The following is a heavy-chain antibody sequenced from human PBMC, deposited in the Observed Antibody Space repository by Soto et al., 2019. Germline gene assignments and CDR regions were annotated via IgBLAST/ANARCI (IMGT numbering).Heavy chain of an antibody. CDR1: GFTFTDHG. CDR2: ITFNGIDK. J-gene: IGHJ4*02. CDR3: VSGEGRTGHDTRFDY. V-gene: IGHV3-30*03. Sequence: QMQLVESGGGVLQPGTSLKLSCVTSGFTFTDHGIHWVRQAPGKGLEWVADITFNGIDKWYQDSVEGRFIIFRDNFKGTAYLQMNGLTFEDRAMYYCVSGEGRTGHDTRFDYWGQGTLVTVSS. D-gene: IGHD5-12*01.